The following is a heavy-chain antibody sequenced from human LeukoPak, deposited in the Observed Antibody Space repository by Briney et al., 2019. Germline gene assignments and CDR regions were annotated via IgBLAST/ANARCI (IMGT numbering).Heavy chain of an antibody. Sequence: HPGGSLRLSCVASGFTFRSSGMNWVRQAPGKGLEWVSLISGSGGNTYYADSVKGRFTISRDNSKNTLYLQMNSLRAEDTAVYYCARDYNLGQGTLVTVSS. J-gene: IGHJ4*02. V-gene: IGHV3-23*01. CDR2: ISGSGGNT. CDR3: ARDYN. CDR1: GFTFRSSG.